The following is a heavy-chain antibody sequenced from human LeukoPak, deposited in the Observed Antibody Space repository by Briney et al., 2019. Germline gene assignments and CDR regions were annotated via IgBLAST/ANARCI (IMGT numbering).Heavy chain of an antibody. J-gene: IGHJ3*02. V-gene: IGHV5-51*01. CDR1: GYSFTSYW. Sequence: GESLKISCKGSGYSFTSYWIGWVRQMPGKGLEWMGIIYPGDSDTRYSPSFQGQVTISADKSISTAYLQWSSLKASDTATYYCARPANYDILTGYHNDAFDIWGQGTMVTVSS. CDR2: IYPGDSDT. D-gene: IGHD3-9*01. CDR3: ARPANYDILTGYHNDAFDI.